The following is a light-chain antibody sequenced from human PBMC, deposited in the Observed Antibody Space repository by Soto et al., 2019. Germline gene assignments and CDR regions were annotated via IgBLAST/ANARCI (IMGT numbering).Light chain of an antibody. CDR2: AAS. CDR3: QQSYSTPRT. Sequence: DIQMTQSPSSLSASVGDRLTITCRARQSISSYLNWYQQKPGKAPKLLIYAASSLQSGVPSRFSGSGSGTDFTLTISSLQPEDFATYYCQQSYSTPRTFGQGTKVEIK. CDR1: QSISSY. J-gene: IGKJ1*01. V-gene: IGKV1-39*01.